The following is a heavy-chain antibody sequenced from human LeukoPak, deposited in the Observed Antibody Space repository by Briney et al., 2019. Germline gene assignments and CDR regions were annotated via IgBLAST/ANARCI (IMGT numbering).Heavy chain of an antibody. J-gene: IGHJ4*02. D-gene: IGHD6-19*01. CDR3: VNQISGWVY. CDR1: VFTFSSLT. V-gene: IGHV3-64D*06. CDR2: ISSNEGHT. Sequence: GGSLRLSCSASVFTFSSLTMHWVRQTPGKGLEYVSAISSNEGHTYYADSVKGSFTISRDNSKNTLYLQMSSLRAEDTAVYYCVNQISGWVYWGQGTLVTVSS.